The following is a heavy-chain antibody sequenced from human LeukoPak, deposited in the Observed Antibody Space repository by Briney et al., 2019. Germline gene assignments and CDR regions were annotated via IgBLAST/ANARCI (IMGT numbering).Heavy chain of an antibody. D-gene: IGHD2-8*02. CDR1: GGSISGYY. V-gene: IGHV4-59*01. CDR2: VYHNGRT. Sequence: PSETLSLTCSVSGGSISGYYWSWIRQLPGERLEWIGFVYHNGRTTYNPSLESRVTISVDTSGNQVSLNLRFVTAADTALYFCARRRAESSGPSFYYFYMDVWGKGTTVSVSS. J-gene: IGHJ6*03. CDR3: ARRRAESSGPSFYYFYMDV.